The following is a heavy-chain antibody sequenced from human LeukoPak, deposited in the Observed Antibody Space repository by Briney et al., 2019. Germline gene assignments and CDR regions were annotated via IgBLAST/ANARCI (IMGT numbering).Heavy chain of an antibody. CDR1: GFTFSNYA. V-gene: IGHV3-23*03. J-gene: IGHJ6*03. D-gene: IGHD6-13*01. Sequence: PGGSLRLSCAASGFTFSNYAMSWVRQAPGKGLGWVSFIYSGTTHYSDSVKGRFTISRDNSKNTLYLQMNSLRAEDTAVYYYARINSSWIYFYYYMDVWGKGTTVTISS. CDR3: ARINSSWIYFYYYMDV. CDR2: IYSGTT.